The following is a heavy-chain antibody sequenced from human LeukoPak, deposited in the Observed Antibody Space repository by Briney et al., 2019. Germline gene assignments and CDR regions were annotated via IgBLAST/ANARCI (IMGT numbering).Heavy chain of an antibody. Sequence: ASVKVSCKASGYTFTSFVINWVRQAPGQGPEWMGWVNTITGTPTYAQGFTGRFVFSLDTSVSTAYLEINNLRADDTAVYYCARDRSIAAAALGYWGQGTLVTVSS. CDR2: VNTITGTP. J-gene: IGHJ4*02. D-gene: IGHD6-13*01. CDR1: GYTFTSFV. V-gene: IGHV7-4-1*02. CDR3: ARDRSIAAAALGY.